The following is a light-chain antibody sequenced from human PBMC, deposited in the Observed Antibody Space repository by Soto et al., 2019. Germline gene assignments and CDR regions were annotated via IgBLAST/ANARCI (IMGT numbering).Light chain of an antibody. CDR2: WAS. J-gene: IGKJ1*01. Sequence: DIVMTQSPDSLAVSLGERATINCKSSQSVLYSSNNKNYLAWYQQKPGQPPKLLIYWASTRESGVPDRFSGSGSGIDFPLTISSLQAEDVAVYNCQQYYRTPPTFGQGTKVEIK. CDR1: QSVLYSSNNKNY. V-gene: IGKV4-1*01. CDR3: QQYYRTPPT.